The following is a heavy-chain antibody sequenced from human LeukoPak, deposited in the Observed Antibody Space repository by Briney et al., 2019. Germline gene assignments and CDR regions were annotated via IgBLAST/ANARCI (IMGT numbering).Heavy chain of an antibody. V-gene: IGHV4-59*01. D-gene: IGHD2-21*02. Sequence: ETLSLTCTVSGGSISSYYWSWIRQPPGKGLEWIGYIYYSGSTNYNPSLKSRVTISVDTSKNQFSLKLSSVTAADTAVYYCARSWGRPGDTSPFDYWGQGTLISVSS. CDR2: IYYSGST. J-gene: IGHJ4*02. CDR1: GGSISSYY. CDR3: ARSWGRPGDTSPFDY.